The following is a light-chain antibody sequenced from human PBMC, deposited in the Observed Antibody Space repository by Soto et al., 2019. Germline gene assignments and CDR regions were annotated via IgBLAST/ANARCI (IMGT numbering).Light chain of an antibody. CDR1: SSNIGAGYD. J-gene: IGLJ1*01. CDR2: GNS. V-gene: IGLV1-40*01. Sequence: QSVLTQPPSVSGAPGQRVTISCTGSSSNIGAGYDVHWYQQLPGTAPKLLIYGNSNRPSGVPDRFSGSKPGTSASLAITGLQAEDEADYYCQSYDSSLSARYVFGTGTKVTVL. CDR3: QSYDSSLSARYV.